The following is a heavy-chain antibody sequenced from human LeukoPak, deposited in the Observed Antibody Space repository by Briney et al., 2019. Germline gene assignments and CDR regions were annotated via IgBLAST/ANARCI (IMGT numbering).Heavy chain of an antibody. Sequence: GGSLRLSCAASGLTFSSHWMHWVRQAPGKGLVWVSRITNDGSSTTYADSVKGRFTISRDNSKNTLNLQMNSLRTEDTAVYYCAAVPEYDFDNWGQGTLVTVSS. CDR3: AAVPEYDFDN. J-gene: IGHJ4*02. D-gene: IGHD2/OR15-2a*01. CDR1: GLTFSSHW. CDR2: ITNDGSST. V-gene: IGHV3-74*01.